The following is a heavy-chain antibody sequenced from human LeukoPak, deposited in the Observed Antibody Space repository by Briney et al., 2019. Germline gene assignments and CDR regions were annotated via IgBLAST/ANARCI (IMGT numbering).Heavy chain of an antibody. D-gene: IGHD1-26*01. J-gene: IGHJ4*02. Sequence: GGSLRLSCAASGFTFSSYGMHWVRQAPGKGLEWVAFIRYDGSNKYYVDSVKGRFTISRDNSKNTLYLQMNSLRAEDTAVYYCAKEMGATNYFEYWGQGTLVTVSS. CDR3: AKEMGATNYFEY. CDR1: GFTFSSYG. V-gene: IGHV3-30*02. CDR2: IRYDGSNK.